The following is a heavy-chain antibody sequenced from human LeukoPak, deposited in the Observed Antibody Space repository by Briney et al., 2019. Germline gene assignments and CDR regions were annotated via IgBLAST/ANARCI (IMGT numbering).Heavy chain of an antibody. J-gene: IGHJ4*02. CDR2: IYHSGST. CDR3: ARGDRSMQMVVTPYYFDY. Sequence: SETLSLTCAVSGGSISSSNWWSWVRQPPGKGLEWIGEIYHSGSTNYNPSLKSRVTISVDKSKNQFSLKLSSVTAADTAVYYCARGDRSMQMVVTPYYFDYWGQGTLVTVSS. CDR1: GGSISSSNW. D-gene: IGHD4-23*01. V-gene: IGHV4-4*02.